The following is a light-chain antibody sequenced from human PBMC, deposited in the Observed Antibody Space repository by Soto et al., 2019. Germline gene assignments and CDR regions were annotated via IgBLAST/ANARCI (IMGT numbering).Light chain of an antibody. CDR2: DAS. Sequence: DIPLTQSHSTLSESLLERVNIXYRASQSISSWLAWYQQKPGKAPKLLIYDASSLESGVPSRFSGSGSGTDFTLTISRLEPEDFAVYYCQQYNNSLWTFGQGTKVDIK. J-gene: IGKJ1*01. CDR1: QSISSW. V-gene: IGKV1-5*01. CDR3: QQYNNSLWT.